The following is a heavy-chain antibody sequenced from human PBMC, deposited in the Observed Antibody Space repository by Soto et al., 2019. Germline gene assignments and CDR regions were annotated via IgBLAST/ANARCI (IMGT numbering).Heavy chain of an antibody. Sequence: GGSLRLSCAASGFTFSSYGMHWVRQAPGKXLEWVAVISYDGSNKYYADSVKGRFTISRDNSKNTLYLQMNSLRAEDTAVYYCAKSRVYDSSGYYLTGFDYWGQGTLVTVSS. D-gene: IGHD3-22*01. CDR2: ISYDGSNK. J-gene: IGHJ4*02. CDR3: AKSRVYDSSGYYLTGFDY. CDR1: GFTFSSYG. V-gene: IGHV3-30*18.